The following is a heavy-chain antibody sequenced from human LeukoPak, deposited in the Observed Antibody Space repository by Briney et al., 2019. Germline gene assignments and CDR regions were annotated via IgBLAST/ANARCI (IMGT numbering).Heavy chain of an antibody. J-gene: IGHJ3*02. V-gene: IGHV4-39*07. CDR2: IYYSGST. D-gene: IGHD3-3*01. CDR3: ARVRRVLRFLEWLPHAFDI. CDR1: GGSISSSSYY. Sequence: SETLSLTCTVSGGSISSSSYYWGWIRQPPGKGLEWIGSIYYSGSTYYNPSLKSRVTISVDTSKNRFSLKLSSVTAADTAVYYCARVRRVLRFLEWLPHAFDIWGQGTMVTVSS.